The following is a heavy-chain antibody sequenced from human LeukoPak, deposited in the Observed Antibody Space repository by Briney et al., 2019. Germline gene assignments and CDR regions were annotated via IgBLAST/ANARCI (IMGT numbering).Heavy chain of an antibody. CDR3: ATTAVAGLYYYYGMDV. CDR1: GYTLTELS. D-gene: IGHD6-19*01. Sequence: ASVKVSCKVSGYTLTELSMHWVRQAPGKGLEWMGGFDPEDGGTIYAQKFQGRVTMTEDTSTDTAYMELSSLRSEDTAVYYCATTAVAGLYYYYGMDVWGQGTTVTVSS. V-gene: IGHV1-24*01. J-gene: IGHJ6*02. CDR2: FDPEDGGT.